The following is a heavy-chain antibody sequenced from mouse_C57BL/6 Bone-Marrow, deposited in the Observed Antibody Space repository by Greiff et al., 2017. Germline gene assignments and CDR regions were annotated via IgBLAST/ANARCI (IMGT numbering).Heavy chain of an antibody. CDR3: ASGRLGYGYEEAMDY. CDR2: IDPSDSYT. D-gene: IGHD2-2*01. CDR1: GYTFTSYW. J-gene: IGHJ4*01. Sequence: VQLQQPGAELVMPGASVKLSCKASGYTFTSYWMHWVKQRPGQGLEWIGEIDPSDSYTNYNQKFKGKSPLTVYKSSSTAYMQLSSLTSEDSAVYCGASGRLGYGYEEAMDYWGQGTSVTVSS. V-gene: IGHV1-69*01.